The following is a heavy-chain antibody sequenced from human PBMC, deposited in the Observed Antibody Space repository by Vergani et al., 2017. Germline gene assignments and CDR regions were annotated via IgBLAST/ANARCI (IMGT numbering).Heavy chain of an antibody. J-gene: IGHJ4*02. V-gene: IGHV3-23*04. D-gene: IGHD2-15*01. CDR3: AKGLGGGGCYDY. CDR1: GFTFSSYA. CDR2: ISGSGGST. Sequence: EVQLVESGGGLVQSGGSLRLSCAASGFTFSSYAMSWVRQAPGKGLEWVSAISGSGGSTYYADSVTGRFTISRDNSKNTLYLQMNSLRAEDTAVYYCAKGLGGGGCYDYWGQGTLVTVSS.